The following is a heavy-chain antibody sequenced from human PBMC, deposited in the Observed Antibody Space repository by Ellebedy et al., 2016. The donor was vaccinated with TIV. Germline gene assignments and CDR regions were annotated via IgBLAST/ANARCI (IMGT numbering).Heavy chain of an antibody. CDR3: ASDHTNWDGMDV. CDR2: IHYRGST. CDR1: GGSISDSDYY. D-gene: IGHD2-8*01. Sequence: MPSETLSLTCTVSGGSISDSDYYWDWIRQPPGKGLEWIGSIHYRGSTYYNPSLKSRVTISVDTSKNQFSLRLNSVTAADTAVYYCASDHTNWDGMDVWGQGTTVSVSS. J-gene: IGHJ6*02. V-gene: IGHV4-39*07.